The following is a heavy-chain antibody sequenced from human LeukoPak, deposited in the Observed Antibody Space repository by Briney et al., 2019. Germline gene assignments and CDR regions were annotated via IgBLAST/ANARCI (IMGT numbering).Heavy chain of an antibody. CDR2: IKSKTDGGTT. CDR1: GFTFSSYG. CDR3: TTEQSYDYSKFDY. V-gene: IGHV3-15*01. D-gene: IGHD3-16*01. J-gene: IGHJ4*02. Sequence: GGTLRLSCAASGFTFSSYGMSWVRQAPGKGLEWVGRIKSKTDGGTTDYAAPVKGRFTISRDDSKNTPYLQMNSLKTEDTAVYYCTTEQSYDYSKFDYWGQGTLVTVSS.